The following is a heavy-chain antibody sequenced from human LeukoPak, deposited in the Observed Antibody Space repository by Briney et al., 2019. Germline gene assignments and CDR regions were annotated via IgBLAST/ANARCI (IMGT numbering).Heavy chain of an antibody. Sequence: GGSLRLSCAASGFTFSNYWMQWVRQAPGKGLVWVSVTNSDGSTTSYADSVKGRFTISRDNAKNTLYVQMNSLRAEDTAVYYCARDFYGAAAVWGQGILVTVSS. CDR1: GFTFSNYW. CDR2: TNSDGSTT. CDR3: ARDFYGAAAV. D-gene: IGHD6-13*01. J-gene: IGHJ4*02. V-gene: IGHV3-74*01.